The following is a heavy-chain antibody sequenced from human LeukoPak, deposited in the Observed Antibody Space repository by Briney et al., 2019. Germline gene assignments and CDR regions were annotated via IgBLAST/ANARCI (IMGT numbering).Heavy chain of an antibody. Sequence: GGSLRLSCEGSAFIFSGHWMNWVRQTPGKGLEWVASIKEDGSVRQYVDSVKGRFSISRDNAKNSLYLQMNSLRAEDTAVYYCARDRREMATKLIDYWGQGTLVTVSS. CDR1: AFIFSGHW. CDR3: ARDRREMATKLIDY. V-gene: IGHV3-7*01. D-gene: IGHD5-24*01. CDR2: IKEDGSVR. J-gene: IGHJ4*02.